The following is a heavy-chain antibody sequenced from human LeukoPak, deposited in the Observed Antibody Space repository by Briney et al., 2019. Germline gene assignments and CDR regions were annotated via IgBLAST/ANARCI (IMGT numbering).Heavy chain of an antibody. CDR3: ARDIVVVPAAMAPYNWFDP. CDR2: IWYDGSNK. V-gene: IGHV3-33*01. J-gene: IGHJ5*02. Sequence: GGSLRLSCAASGFTFSSYGMHWVRQAPGKGLEGVAVIWYDGSNKYYADSVKGRFTISRDNSKNTLYLQMNSLRAEDTAVYYCARDIVVVPAAMAPYNWFDPWGQGTLVTVSS. D-gene: IGHD2-2*01. CDR1: GFTFSSYG.